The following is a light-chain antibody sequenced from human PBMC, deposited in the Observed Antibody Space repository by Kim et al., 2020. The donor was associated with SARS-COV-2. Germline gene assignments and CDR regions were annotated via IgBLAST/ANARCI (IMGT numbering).Light chain of an antibody. V-gene: IGLV4-69*01. CDR1: SGHSNYA. CDR3: KTWGTGIHWV. Sequence: QLVLTQSPSASASLGASVKLTCTLSSGHSNYAIVWHQHQPEKDPRYLMTLNCDASQIKGDGIPDRYSACSSGAARYLIISSLQSEDEADYYCKTWGTGIHWVFGGGTQLTVL. J-gene: IGLJ7*01. CDR2: LNCDASQ.